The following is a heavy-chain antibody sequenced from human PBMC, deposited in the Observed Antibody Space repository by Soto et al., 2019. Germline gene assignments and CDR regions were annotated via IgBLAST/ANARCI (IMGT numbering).Heavy chain of an antibody. Sequence: SETRSLTCTVAGRSISRNYGTWVRQPPGKGLEWIGYVYNSGSANYNRSLKSGCTISQDTSRSQFALKVSSRTASATAGDYYARYRRQAVAGYTLDNWGQGLLVTVSS. D-gene: IGHD6-13*01. CDR3: ARYRRQAVAGYTLDN. CDR1: GRSISRNY. J-gene: IGHJ4*02. V-gene: IGHV4-59*01. CDR2: VYNSGSA.